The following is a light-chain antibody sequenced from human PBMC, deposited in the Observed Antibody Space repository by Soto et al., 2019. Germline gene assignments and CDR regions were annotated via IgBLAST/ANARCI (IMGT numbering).Light chain of an antibody. CDR2: GAF. CDR1: QSVSDK. CDR3: QQRNIWPPVT. V-gene: IGKV3-11*01. Sequence: EIVMTQSPATVSVSPWERATLSCRASQSVSDKLAWYQQKPGQAPRLLIYGAFNRATGIPARFSGSGSGADFTLTISSLEPEDFAVYYCQQRNIWPPVTFGQGTRLEIK. J-gene: IGKJ5*01.